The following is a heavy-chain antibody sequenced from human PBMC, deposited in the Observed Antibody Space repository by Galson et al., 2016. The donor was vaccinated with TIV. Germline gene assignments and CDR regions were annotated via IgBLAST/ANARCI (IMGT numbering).Heavy chain of an antibody. CDR2: INTNVAYP. Sequence: SVKVSCKASGYTFTDYAITWVRQAPGRGLEWMGWINTNVAYPTYAQGFKGRFVFSLDTSVSTAYLQISSLKAEDTAVYYCARDISTQQLAPFYFDYWGQGALVTVSS. CDR1: GYTFTDYA. J-gene: IGHJ4*02. V-gene: IGHV7-4-1*02. D-gene: IGHD6-13*01. CDR3: ARDISTQQLAPFYFDY.